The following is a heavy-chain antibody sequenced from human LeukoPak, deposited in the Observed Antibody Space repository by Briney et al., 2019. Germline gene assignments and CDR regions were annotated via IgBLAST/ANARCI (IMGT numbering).Heavy chain of an antibody. Sequence: GASVKVSCKASGYTFTDYYIHWVRQAPGQGPEWMGWINPNSGGTNYAQKFQGRVTMTRDTSISTAYMELSRLRSDDTAVYYCASGGSWELLDFDYWGQGTLVTVSS. CDR2: INPNSGGT. CDR3: ASGGSWELLDFDY. J-gene: IGHJ4*02. CDR1: GYTFTDYY. D-gene: IGHD1-26*01. V-gene: IGHV1-2*02.